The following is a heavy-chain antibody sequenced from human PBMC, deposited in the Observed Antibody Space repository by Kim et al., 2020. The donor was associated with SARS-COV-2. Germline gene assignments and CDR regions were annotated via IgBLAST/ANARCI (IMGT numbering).Heavy chain of an antibody. D-gene: IGHD3-10*01. J-gene: IGHJ4*02. V-gene: IGHV4-4*02. Sequence: PSLKSRVTISIAKSKNQFSLKLSSVTAADTAVYYCARAVWFGELLDYYFDYWGQGTLVTVSS. CDR3: ARAVWFGELLDYYFDY.